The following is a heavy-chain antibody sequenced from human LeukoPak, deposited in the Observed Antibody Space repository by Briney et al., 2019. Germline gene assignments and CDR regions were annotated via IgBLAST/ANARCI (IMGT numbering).Heavy chain of an antibody. CDR1: GGSISSYY. CDR2: IYTTGNT. CDR3: ARGLAVTARSFDY. D-gene: IGHD4-17*01. Sequence: SETLSLTCTVSGGSISSYYWSWIRQSAGKGLEWIGRIYTTGNTNYNPSLKSRVTMSVDTSKNQFSLRLSSVTAADTAVYYCARGLAVTARSFDYWGQGTLVTVSS. V-gene: IGHV4-4*07. J-gene: IGHJ4*02.